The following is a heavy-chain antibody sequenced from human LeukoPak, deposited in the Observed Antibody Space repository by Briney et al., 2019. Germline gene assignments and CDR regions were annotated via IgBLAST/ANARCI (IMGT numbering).Heavy chain of an antibody. Sequence: GASVKVSCKASGYTFTDYYIHWVRQAPGQGLEWMGWINPNNGGPNYAQKFQGRVTMTSDTSISTAYMELSRLRSDDTAVYYCARVHYDILTGSANWFDPWGQGTLVTVSS. CDR1: GYTFTDYY. V-gene: IGHV1-2*02. CDR3: ARVHYDILTGSANWFDP. D-gene: IGHD3-9*01. J-gene: IGHJ5*02. CDR2: INPNNGGP.